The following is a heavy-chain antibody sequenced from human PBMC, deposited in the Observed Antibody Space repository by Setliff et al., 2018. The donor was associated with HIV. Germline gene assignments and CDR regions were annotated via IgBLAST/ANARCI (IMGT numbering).Heavy chain of an antibody. D-gene: IGHD3-10*01. J-gene: IGHJ5*02. V-gene: IGHV3-72*01. CDR3: AVWIREVIS. CDR1: GFTFSDHY. Sequence: GGSLRLSCAAFGFTFSDHYMDRVRQAPGKGLEWVGRTKNKDNSFTTEYAASVKGRFTISRDDSKNSLSLHMNSLKTEDTAVYYCAVWIREVISWGRGTLVTVSS. CDR2: TKNKDNSFTT.